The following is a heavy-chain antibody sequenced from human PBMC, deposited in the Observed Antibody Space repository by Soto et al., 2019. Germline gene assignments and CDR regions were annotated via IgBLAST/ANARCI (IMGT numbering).Heavy chain of an antibody. CDR1: GGTFSSYA. V-gene: IGHV1-69*13. CDR3: ARDRRLNDFWSGYPRHSYGMDV. CDR2: IIPIFGTA. Sequence: AVKVSCKASGGTFSSYAISWVRQAPGQGLEWMGGIIPIFGTANYAQKFQGRVTITADESTSTAYMELSSLRSEDTAVYYCARDRRLNDFWSGYPRHSYGMDVWGQGTTVTVSS. J-gene: IGHJ6*02. D-gene: IGHD3-3*01.